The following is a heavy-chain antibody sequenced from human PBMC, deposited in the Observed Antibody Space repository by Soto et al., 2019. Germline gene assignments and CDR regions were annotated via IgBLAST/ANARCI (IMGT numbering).Heavy chain of an antibody. CDR1: GYTFTGYY. Sequence: ASVKVSCKASGYTFTGYYMHWVRQAPGQGLEWMGWINPNSGGTNYAQKFQGRVTMTRDTSISTAYMELSRLRSDDTAVYYCASLPHDYGGNSDYYYYGMDVWGQGTTVTVSS. V-gene: IGHV1-2*02. CDR2: INPNSGGT. CDR3: ASLPHDYGGNSDYYYYGMDV. J-gene: IGHJ6*02. D-gene: IGHD4-17*01.